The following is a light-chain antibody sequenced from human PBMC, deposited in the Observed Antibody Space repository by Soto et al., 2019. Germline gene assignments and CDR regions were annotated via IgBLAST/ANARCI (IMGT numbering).Light chain of an antibody. Sequence: QSALTQPASVSGSPGQSITLSCTGTSSDVGGYNYVSWYHHHPGKAPKLMIFDVSNRPSGVSNRFSGSKSGNTASLTISGLQPEDEADYYCSSYTTSNTRQIVFGTGTKVTVL. CDR2: DVS. CDR1: SSDVGGYNY. J-gene: IGLJ1*01. CDR3: SSYTTSNTRQIV. V-gene: IGLV2-14*03.